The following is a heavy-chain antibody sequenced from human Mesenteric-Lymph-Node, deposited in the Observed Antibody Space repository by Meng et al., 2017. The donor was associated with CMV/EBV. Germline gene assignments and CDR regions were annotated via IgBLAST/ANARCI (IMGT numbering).Heavy chain of an antibody. CDR1: GPFSNYA. CDR2: IIPILGIT. J-gene: IGHJ5*02. V-gene: IGHV1-69*10. Sequence: GPFSNYAISWVRQAPGQGLEWMGGIIPILGITNYAQNFQARVTITADKSTSTAYMELSSLRSDDTAVYYCARDTQNHDFWSGNWFDPWGQGTLVTVSS. D-gene: IGHD3-3*01. CDR3: ARDTQNHDFWSGNWFDP.